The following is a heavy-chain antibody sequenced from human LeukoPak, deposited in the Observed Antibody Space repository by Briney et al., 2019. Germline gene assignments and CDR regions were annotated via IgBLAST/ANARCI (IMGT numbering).Heavy chain of an antibody. CDR2: ISYDGSNK. CDR3: ASGPYCSNGVCFGSTWFDP. V-gene: IGHV3-30-3*01. CDR1: GFTFTSYS. D-gene: IGHD2-8*01. J-gene: IGHJ5*02. Sequence: PGGSLRLSCAASGFTFTSYSMNWVRQAPGKGLEWVAVISYDGSNKYYADSVKGRFTISRDNSQNTLYLQMNSLRAEDTAVYYCASGPYCSNGVCFGSTWFDPWGQGTLVTVSS.